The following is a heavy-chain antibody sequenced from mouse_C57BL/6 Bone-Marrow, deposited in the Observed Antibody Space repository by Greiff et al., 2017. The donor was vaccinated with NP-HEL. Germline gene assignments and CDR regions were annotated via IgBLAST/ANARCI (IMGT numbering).Heavy chain of an antibody. Sequence: EVQGVESGGGLVKPGGSLKLSCAASGFTFSSYAMSWVRQTPEKRLEWVATISDGGSYTYYPDNVKGRFTISRDNAKNNLYLQMSHLKSEDTAMYYCARQSTTGVAWYFDGWGTGTTVTVSS. CDR2: ISDGGSYT. CDR1: GFTFSSYA. D-gene: IGHD1-1*01. CDR3: ARQSTTGVAWYFDG. J-gene: IGHJ1*03. V-gene: IGHV5-4*01.